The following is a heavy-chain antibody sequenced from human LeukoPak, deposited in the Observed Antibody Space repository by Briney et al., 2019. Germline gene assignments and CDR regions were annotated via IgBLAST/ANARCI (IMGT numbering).Heavy chain of an antibody. CDR1: GGSFSGYY. Sequence: SETLSLTCAVYGGSFSGYYWSWIRQPPGKGLEWIGEINHGGSTNYNPSLKSRVTISVDTSKNQFSLRLSSVTAADTAVYYCAQISIAAAAHFDYWGQGTLVTVSS. CDR3: AQISIAAAAHFDY. J-gene: IGHJ4*02. D-gene: IGHD6-13*01. V-gene: IGHV4-34*01. CDR2: INHGGST.